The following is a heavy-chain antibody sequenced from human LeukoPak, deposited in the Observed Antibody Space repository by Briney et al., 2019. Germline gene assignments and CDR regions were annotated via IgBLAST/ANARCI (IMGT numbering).Heavy chain of an antibody. Sequence: GGSLRLSCAASGFTFSSYWMSWVRQAPGKGLEGVANINQDGTEKYCVDSLKGRFTISRDNAKNSLYLQMNSLRAEDTAVYYCARDGHYSIYELRFDYWGQGALVTVSS. D-gene: IGHD4-11*01. J-gene: IGHJ4*02. CDR3: ARDGHYSIYELRFDY. CDR2: INQDGTEK. CDR1: GFTFSSYW. V-gene: IGHV3-7*01.